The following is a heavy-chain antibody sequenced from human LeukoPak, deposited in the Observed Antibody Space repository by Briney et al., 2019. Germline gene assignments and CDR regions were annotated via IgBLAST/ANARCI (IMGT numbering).Heavy chain of an antibody. J-gene: IGHJ4*02. V-gene: IGHV3-48*03. D-gene: IGHD3/OR15-3a*01. CDR1: GFTFSDYE. CDR3: ARADWRY. CDR2: ISSTGITT. Sequence: GGSLRLSCAASGFTFSDYEMNWVRQAPGKGLEWVSYISSTGITTYYADSVKGRITISRDNTKNSLYLQMNSLRAEDTAVYYCARADWRYWGQGTLVTVST.